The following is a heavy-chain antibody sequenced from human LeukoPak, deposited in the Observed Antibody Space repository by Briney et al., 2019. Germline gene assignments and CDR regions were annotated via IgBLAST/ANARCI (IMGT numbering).Heavy chain of an antibody. J-gene: IGHJ4*02. CDR3: ARDRAYSGYDLDSY. Sequence: PGRSLRLSCAASGFTFSSYGMHWVRQAPGKGLEWVAVIWYDGSNKYYADSVKGRFTISRDNSKNTLYLQMNSLRAEDTAVYYCARDRAYSGYDLDSYWGQGTLVTVSS. D-gene: IGHD5-12*01. V-gene: IGHV3-33*01. CDR2: IWYDGSNK. CDR1: GFTFSSYG.